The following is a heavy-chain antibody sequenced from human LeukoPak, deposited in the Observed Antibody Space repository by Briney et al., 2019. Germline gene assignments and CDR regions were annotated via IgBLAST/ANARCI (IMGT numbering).Heavy chain of an antibody. Sequence: PSETLSLTCAVYGGSFSGYYWSWLRQPPGKGLEWIGEINHSGSTNYNPSLKSRVTISVDTSKNQFSLKLSSVTAADTAVYYCARPRSYDFWSGYYPSNAFDIWGQGTMVTVSS. V-gene: IGHV4-34*01. CDR2: INHSGST. J-gene: IGHJ3*02. D-gene: IGHD3-3*01. CDR1: GGSFSGYY. CDR3: ARPRSYDFWSGYYPSNAFDI.